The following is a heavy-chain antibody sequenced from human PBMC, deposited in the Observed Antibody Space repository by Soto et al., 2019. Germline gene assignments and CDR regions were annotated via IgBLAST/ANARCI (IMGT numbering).Heavy chain of an antibody. CDR1: GFDFYNYS. CDR2: MSMDGTQK. D-gene: IGHD3-10*02. Sequence: QVRLVESGGGEVQPGGSLRLSCAASGFDFYNYSMHWVRQAPGKGLEWVAIMSMDGTQKYYTDSVKGRFTISRDNSKSMFFLQMSSLRPEDTAVYFCARDRVPYVYFYYGMDVWGQGTTVTVSS. V-gene: IGHV3-30-3*01. J-gene: IGHJ6*02. CDR3: ARDRVPYVYFYYGMDV.